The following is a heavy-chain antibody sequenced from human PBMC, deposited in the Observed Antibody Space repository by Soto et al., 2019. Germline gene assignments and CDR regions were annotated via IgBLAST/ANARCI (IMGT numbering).Heavy chain of an antibody. CDR2: IDWDDDK. D-gene: IGHD2-15*01. CDR1: GFSLSTSGMR. CDR3: ARMFHCSGGTCPFDY. J-gene: IGHJ4*02. V-gene: IGHV2-70*04. Sequence: SGPTLANPTQTLTLTCTFSGFSLSTSGMRVSWIRQPPGKALEWLARIDWDDDKFYNTSLKTRLTISKDSSKNQVVLTMTNMDPVDTATYYCARMFHCSGGTCPFDYWGQGALVTVSS.